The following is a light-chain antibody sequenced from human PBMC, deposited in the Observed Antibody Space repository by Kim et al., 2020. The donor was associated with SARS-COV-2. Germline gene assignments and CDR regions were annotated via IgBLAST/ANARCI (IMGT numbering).Light chain of an antibody. Sequence: DIQMTQSPSSLSASVGDRVTITCQASQDISNYLNWYQQKPGKAPKLLIYGASTLETGVPSRFSGSGSGTDFTFTISSLQPEDIATYYCQQYDNLPLTFGGGTKVDIK. V-gene: IGKV1-33*01. CDR1: QDISNY. CDR3: QQYDNLPLT. J-gene: IGKJ4*01. CDR2: GAS.